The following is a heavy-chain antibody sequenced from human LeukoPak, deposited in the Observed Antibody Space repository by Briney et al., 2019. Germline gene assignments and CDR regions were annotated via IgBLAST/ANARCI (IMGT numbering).Heavy chain of an antibody. CDR3: ARHSGTYYDY. V-gene: IGHV3-7*01. D-gene: IGHD1-26*01. CDR2: VKQDGSEQ. CDR1: GFIFSSYW. J-gene: IGHJ4*02. Sequence: GGSLRLSCAASGFIFSSYWMSWVRQAPGKGLEWVANVKQDGSEQYYVGSVKGRFTISRDNAKNSLYLQMNNLRAEDTAVYYCARHSGTYYDYWGQGILVTVSS.